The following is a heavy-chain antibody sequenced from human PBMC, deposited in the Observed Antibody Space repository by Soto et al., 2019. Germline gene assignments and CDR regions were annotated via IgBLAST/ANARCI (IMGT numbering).Heavy chain of an antibody. V-gene: IGHV3-21*01. CDR1: GFTFSSYS. D-gene: IGHD5-18*01. CDR2: ISSSSSYI. Sequence: EVQLVESGGGLVKPGGSLRLSCAASGFTFSSYSMNWVRQAPGKGLEWVSSISSSSSYIYYADSVKGRFTISRDNAKNSLYLQMNSLRAEDTAVYYCATAGYSYGPQHYWGQGTLVTVSS. CDR3: ATAGYSYGPQHY. J-gene: IGHJ4*02.